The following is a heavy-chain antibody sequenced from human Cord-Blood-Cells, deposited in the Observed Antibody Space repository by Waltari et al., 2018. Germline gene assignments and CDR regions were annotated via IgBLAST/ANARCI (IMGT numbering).Heavy chain of an antibody. V-gene: IGHV1-69*01. CDR2: IIPIFGTA. J-gene: IGHJ2*01. Sequence: QVQLVQSGAEVKKHGSSVKVSCKASGGTFSSYANSWVRQAPGQGLDWMGGIIPIFGTANYAQKFQGRVTITADESTSTAYMELSSLRSEDTAVYYCARRNSGFWYFDLWGRGTLVTVSS. CDR1: GGTFSSYA. CDR3: ARRNSGFWYFDL. D-gene: IGHD4-4*01.